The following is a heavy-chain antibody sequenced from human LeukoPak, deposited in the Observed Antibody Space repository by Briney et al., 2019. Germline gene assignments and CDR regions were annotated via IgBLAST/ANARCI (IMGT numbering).Heavy chain of an antibody. CDR3: VKDDSYYYDSSGRDS. J-gene: IGHJ4*02. D-gene: IGHD3-22*01. CDR2: ITSNGDTT. CDR1: GFTFSNYI. Sequence: QPGGSLRLSCSASGFTFSNYIMHWARQAPGKGLEYVSAITSNGDTTYYADSVKGRVTISRDNSKNTLYLQMSSLRAEDTAVYYCVKDDSYYYDSSGRDSWGQGTLVTVSS. V-gene: IGHV3-64D*09.